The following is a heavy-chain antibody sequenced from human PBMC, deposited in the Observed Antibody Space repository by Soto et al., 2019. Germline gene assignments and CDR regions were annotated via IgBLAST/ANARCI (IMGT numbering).Heavy chain of an antibody. CDR2: IYSGGST. J-gene: IGHJ4*02. CDR1: GFTVSSNY. Sequence: EVQLVETGGGLIQPGGSLRLSCAASGFTVSSNYMSWVRQAPGKGLEWVSVIYSGGSTYYADSVKGRFTISRDNSKNTLYLQMNSLRAEDMAVYYCARARGSYYFDYWGQGTLVTVSS. D-gene: IGHD1-26*01. CDR3: ARARGSYYFDY. V-gene: IGHV3-53*02.